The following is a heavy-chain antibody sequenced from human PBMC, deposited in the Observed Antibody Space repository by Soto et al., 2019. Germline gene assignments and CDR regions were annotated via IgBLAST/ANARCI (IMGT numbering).Heavy chain of an antibody. V-gene: IGHV3-23*01. Sequence: DVQLLESGGGLVQPGGSLRLSCAASGFSFSSYAMVWVRQAPGKGLEWVAVISARGGSSYFADSVKGRFTLSRDNSKNVLSLEMYSLRAEHTAIYFCAKGSIEYSASVDNWGQGTLVVVPS. CDR2: ISARGGSS. CDR1: GFSFSSYA. CDR3: AKGSIEYSASVDN. J-gene: IGHJ4*02. D-gene: IGHD5-12*01.